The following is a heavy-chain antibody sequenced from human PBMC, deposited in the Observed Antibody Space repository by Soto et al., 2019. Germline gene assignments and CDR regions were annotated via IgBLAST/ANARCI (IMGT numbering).Heavy chain of an antibody. CDR3: ARDGGDCSSTSCYTGAYYYYYYGMDV. CDR2: INPNSGGT. Sequence: VASVKVSCKASGYTFTGYYMHWVRQAPGQGLEWMGWINPNSGGTNYAQKFQGRVTMTRDTSISTAYMELSRLRSDDTAVYYCARDGGDCSSTSCYTGAYYYYYYGMDVWGQGTTVTVSS. CDR1: GYTFTGYY. V-gene: IGHV1-2*02. J-gene: IGHJ6*02. D-gene: IGHD2-2*02.